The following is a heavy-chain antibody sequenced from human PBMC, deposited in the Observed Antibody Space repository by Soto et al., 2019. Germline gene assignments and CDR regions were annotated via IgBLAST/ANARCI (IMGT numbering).Heavy chain of an antibody. Sequence: QVQLQESGPGLVKPSQTLSLTCTVSGGSISSGGYYWSWIRQHPGKGLEWIGYIYYSGSTYYNPSLKIRVTISVDTSKNQFSLKLSSVTAADTAVYYWQRDSYCSGGSCYSRGLDYWGQGTLVTVSS. CDR1: GGSISSGGYY. V-gene: IGHV4-31*03. CDR2: IYYSGST. CDR3: QRDSYCSGGSCYSRGLDY. D-gene: IGHD2-15*01. J-gene: IGHJ4*02.